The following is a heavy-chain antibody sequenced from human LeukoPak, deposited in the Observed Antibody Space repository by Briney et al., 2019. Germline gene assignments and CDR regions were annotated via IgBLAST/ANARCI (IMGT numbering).Heavy chain of an antibody. J-gene: IGHJ4*02. CDR3: ARKYYYDSSGYYY. CDR2: ISGSGGST. CDR1: GFTFSSYW. Sequence: GGSLRLSCAASGFTFSSYWMSWVRQAPGKGLEWVSAISGSGGSTYYADSVKGRFTISRDNSKNTLYLQMNSLRAEDTAVYYCARKYYYDSSGYYYWGQGTLVTVSS. D-gene: IGHD3-22*01. V-gene: IGHV3-23*01.